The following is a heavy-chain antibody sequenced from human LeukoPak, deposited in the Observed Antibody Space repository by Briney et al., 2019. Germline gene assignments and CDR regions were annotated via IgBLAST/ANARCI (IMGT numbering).Heavy chain of an antibody. CDR1: GYTFTSYY. CDR2: INPSGGST. D-gene: IGHD3-16*01. CDR3: ARGPYGDYSSWFDP. J-gene: IGHJ5*02. Sequence: ASVKVSCKSSGYTFTSYYLHWVRQAPGQGLDWMGIINPSGGSTRYAQKFQGRVTMTRDTSTSTVYMELSSLRSEDTALYYCARGPYGDYSSWFDPWGQGTLVTVSS. V-gene: IGHV1-46*01.